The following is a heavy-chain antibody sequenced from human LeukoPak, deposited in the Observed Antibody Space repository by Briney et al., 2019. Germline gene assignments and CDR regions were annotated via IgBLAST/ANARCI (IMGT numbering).Heavy chain of an antibody. CDR2: MSHDGSQE. D-gene: IGHD6-13*01. V-gene: IGHV3-30*04. J-gene: IGHJ4*02. CDR3: ASAKSSSWHNFDC. CDR1: GFTFSDYS. Sequence: GGSLRLSCAASGFTFSDYSMNWVRQAPGKGLEWVAVMSHDGSQEYYADSVKGRFTISRDNSKNTLYLEMDSLRGDDSAIYYCASAKSSSWHNFDCWGQGTLVTVSS.